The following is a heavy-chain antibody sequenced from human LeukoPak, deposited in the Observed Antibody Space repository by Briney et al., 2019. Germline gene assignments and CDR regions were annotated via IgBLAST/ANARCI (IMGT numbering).Heavy chain of an antibody. CDR2: ITPNSGRA. CDR1: GYAFTNYN. J-gene: IGHJ5*02. D-gene: IGHD3-22*01. Sequence: GASVKVSCKASGYAFTNYNIDWVRQATGQGLEWMGWITPNSGRAGCVQKFQGRVNITRDTSISTAYMELSSLRSEDTAVYYCVRVYHDGSFESGNWFDPWGQGTLVTVSS. V-gene: IGHV1-8*01. CDR3: VRVYHDGSFESGNWFDP.